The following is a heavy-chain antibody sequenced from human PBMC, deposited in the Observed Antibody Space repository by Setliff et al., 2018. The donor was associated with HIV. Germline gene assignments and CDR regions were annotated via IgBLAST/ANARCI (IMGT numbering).Heavy chain of an antibody. J-gene: IGHJ5*02. CDR2: MWYDGSKK. V-gene: IGHV3-33*06. CDR1: GFSFSQYG. Sequence: GGSLRLSCAASGFSFSQYGMHWVRQAPGKGLQWVAVMWYDGSKKYYADSVKGRFTISSDNSKNTLYLQMNSLRAEDTAVYYCAKDLVSGNPEGWFDPWGQGTLVTVSS. CDR3: AKDLVSGNPEGWFDP. D-gene: IGHD3-10*01.